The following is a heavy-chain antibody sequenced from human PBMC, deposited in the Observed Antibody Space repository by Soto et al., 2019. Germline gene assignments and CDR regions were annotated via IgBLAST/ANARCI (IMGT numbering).Heavy chain of an antibody. Sequence: SETLSLTCIASGGSISTSYWSWIRQPPGKGLEWIGFMYYTENSNHNPSLKSRVTISVDTSKNQFSLKLSSVTAADTAVYYCANLGHYYGMDVWGQGTTVTVS. J-gene: IGHJ6*02. CDR3: ANLGHYYGMDV. CDR2: MYYTENS. V-gene: IGHV4-59*12. CDR1: GGSISTSY.